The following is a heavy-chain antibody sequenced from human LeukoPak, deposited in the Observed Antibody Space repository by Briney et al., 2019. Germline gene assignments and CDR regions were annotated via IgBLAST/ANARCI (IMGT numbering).Heavy chain of an antibody. CDR1: GGTFNNYA. Sequence: SVKVSCKASGGTFNNYAISWVRQAPGQGLEWMGRIVPILGIANYAQEFQGRLIITADKAMSSAYMELSSLRSEDTAVYYCARDQGDNSYGYYAIWYAFDVWGQGTMVTVSS. V-gene: IGHV1-69*04. D-gene: IGHD5-18*01. CDR3: ARDQGDNSYGYYAIWYAFDV. J-gene: IGHJ3*01. CDR2: IVPILGIA.